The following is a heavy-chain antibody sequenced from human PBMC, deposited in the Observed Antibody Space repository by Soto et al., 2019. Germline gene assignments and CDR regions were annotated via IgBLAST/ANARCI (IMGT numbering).Heavy chain of an antibody. J-gene: IGHJ4*02. D-gene: IGHD2-2*02. Sequence: GGSLRLSCAASGFTFSGYAMSWVRQAPGKGLEWVSSFIVIVVSTFYADSVKGRLTISRDISKNTLFLKLNSLRAEDTAFFYCAKDGCSSTSCYRWNDYWGQGTLVTVSS. CDR2: FIVIVVST. V-gene: IGHV3-23*01. CDR3: AKDGCSSTSCYRWNDY. CDR1: GFTFSGYA.